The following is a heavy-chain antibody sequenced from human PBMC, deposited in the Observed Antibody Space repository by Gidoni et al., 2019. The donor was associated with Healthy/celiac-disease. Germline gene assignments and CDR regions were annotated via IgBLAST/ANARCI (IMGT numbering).Heavy chain of an antibody. D-gene: IGHD2-2*01. CDR3: TRAWDIVVVPAAIQGPGTYYYMDV. V-gene: IGHV3-49*05. J-gene: IGHJ6*03. CDR1: GFTFGDYA. Sequence: EVQLVESGGGLVKPGRSLRLSCTASGFTFGDYALRWFRQAPGKGLEWVGFIRSKAYGGTTEYAASVKGRFTISRDDSKSIAYLQMNSLKTEDTAVYYCTRAWDIVVVPAAIQGPGTYYYMDVWGKGTTVTVSS. CDR2: IRSKAYGGTT.